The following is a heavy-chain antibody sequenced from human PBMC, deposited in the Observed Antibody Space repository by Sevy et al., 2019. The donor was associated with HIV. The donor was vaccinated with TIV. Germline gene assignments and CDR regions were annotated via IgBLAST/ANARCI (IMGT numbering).Heavy chain of an antibody. D-gene: IGHD4-17*01. CDR3: AKINTLYADYRDY. CDR1: GCRFNSVGSYG. J-gene: IGHJ4*02. Sequence: GGSLRLSCAASGCRFNSVGSYGFSWVRQAPGKVLEWVAGMSASASSGGGHMTYYADSVKGRFVISRDNSGDTLYLQMRSLRGEDTAVYYCAKINTLYADYRDYWGQGTQVTVSS. V-gene: IGHV3-23*01. CDR2: MSASASSGGGHMT.